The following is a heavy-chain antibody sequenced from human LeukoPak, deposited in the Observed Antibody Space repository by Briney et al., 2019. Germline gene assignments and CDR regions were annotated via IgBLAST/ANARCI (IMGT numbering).Heavy chain of an antibody. CDR1: GFTFDDYT. Sequence: HPGGSLRLSCAASGFTFDDYTMHWVRQAPGKGLEWVSLISWDGGSTYYADSVKGRFTISRDNSKNSLYLQMNSLRTEDTALYYCAKDNGGYNYYGSPYYYMDVWGKGTTVTVSS. V-gene: IGHV3-43*01. CDR3: AKDNGGYNYYGSPYYYMDV. CDR2: ISWDGGST. J-gene: IGHJ6*03. D-gene: IGHD3-10*01.